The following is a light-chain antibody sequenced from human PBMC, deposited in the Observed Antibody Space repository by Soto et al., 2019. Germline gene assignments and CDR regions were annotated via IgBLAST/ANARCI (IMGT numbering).Light chain of an antibody. J-gene: IGKJ2*01. Sequence: EIVLTQSPGTLSLSPGERATLSCRASQSVSSNNLAWYQQRPGQAPRVVIYGASTRATGIPERFSGSGSGTDFTLTISRLEPEDFAVYYCQQRANGPPMYTFGQGTKLEIQ. CDR1: QSVSSNN. CDR3: QQRANGPPMYT. CDR2: GAS. V-gene: IGKV3D-20*02.